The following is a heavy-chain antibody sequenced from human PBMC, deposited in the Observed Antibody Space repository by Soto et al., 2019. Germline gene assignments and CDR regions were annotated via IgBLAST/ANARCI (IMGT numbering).Heavy chain of an antibody. V-gene: IGHV4-30-2*01. CDR3: ARVPGP. Sequence: SETLSLTCIVSSGSISTYSWSWIRQPPGKGLEWIGYIYHSGSTYYNPSLKSRVTISVDRSKNQFSLKLSSVTAADTAVYYCARVPGPWGQGTLVTVSS. CDR1: SGSISTYS. D-gene: IGHD7-27*01. CDR2: IYHSGST. J-gene: IGHJ5*02.